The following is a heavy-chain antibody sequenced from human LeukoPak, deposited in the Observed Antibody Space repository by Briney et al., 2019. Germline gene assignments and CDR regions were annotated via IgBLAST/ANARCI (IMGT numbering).Heavy chain of an antibody. CDR2: IGIRGDT. CDR3: ARGGIQVSGIDEFDY. CDR1: GFTFIDYD. D-gene: IGHD6-19*01. J-gene: IGHJ4*02. Sequence: SGGSLRLSCAASGFTFIDYDMHWVRQVIGKGLEGVSAIGIRGDTHYSGSVKGRFTISRENAESSLYLQMNSLSAEDTAVYYCARGGIQVSGIDEFDYWGQGTLVTVSS. V-gene: IGHV3-13*01.